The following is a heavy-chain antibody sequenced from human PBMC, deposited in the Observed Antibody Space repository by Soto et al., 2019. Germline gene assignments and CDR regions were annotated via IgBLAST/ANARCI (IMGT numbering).Heavy chain of an antibody. V-gene: IGHV1-69*19. CDR1: GGTFNTYA. D-gene: IGHD3-10*01. Sequence: QVQLVQSGAEMKKPGSSVQVYCQSSGGTFNTYAMNWVRQAPGQGPEWMGDISPMFGAANYAPKFQGRVTISADESTATSYMQLSSLTSEDTALYFCAREVQVHTPAFVYWGQGTLVTVSS. CDR2: ISPMFGAA. J-gene: IGHJ4*02. CDR3: AREVQVHTPAFVY.